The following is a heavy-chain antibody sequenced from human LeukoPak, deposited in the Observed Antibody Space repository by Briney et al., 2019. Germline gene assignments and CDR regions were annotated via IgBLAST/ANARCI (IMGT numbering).Heavy chain of an antibody. CDR3: ARGYYMGAADY. CDR2: IYDSGST. V-gene: IGHV4-30-4*08. Sequence: ALSLTCTVPGGSICSGEYYSSCIRQPPGKGMEWIGCIYDSGSTYYNPSLKSRVILSVDTSKNQFSLNLSSVTAADTAVYYCARGYYMGAADYWGQGTLVSVSS. D-gene: IGHD1-26*01. CDR1: GGSICSGEYY. J-gene: IGHJ4*02.